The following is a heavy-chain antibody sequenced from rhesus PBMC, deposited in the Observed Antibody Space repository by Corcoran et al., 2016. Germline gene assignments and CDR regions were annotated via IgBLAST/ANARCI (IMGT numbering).Heavy chain of an antibody. D-gene: IGHD6-25*01. CDR1: GGSFSSYW. CDR3: ARYGRSGSWNFDY. CDR2: VKGNSRST. V-gene: IGHV4-80*01. J-gene: IGHJ4*01. Sequence: QVQLQESGPGLVKPSETLSRTCAVSGGSFSSYWWSWIRQPPGKVLEGIGEVKGNSRSTHDNPSLTSRVTIAKDASKNQFSLKLRSVTAADTAVDDCARYGRSGSWNFDYWGQGVLVTVSS.